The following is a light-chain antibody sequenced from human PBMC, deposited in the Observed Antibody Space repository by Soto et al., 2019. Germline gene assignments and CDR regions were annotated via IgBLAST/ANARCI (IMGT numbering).Light chain of an antibody. V-gene: IGKV3-11*01. J-gene: IGKJ1*01. CDR2: DAS. Sequence: EIVLTQSPATLSLSPGERATPYCRASQSVSSYLAWYQQKPGQAPRLLIYDASNRATGIPARFSGSGSGTDFTLTISSLEPEDFAVYYCQQRSNWPRTFGQGTKVDIK. CDR1: QSVSSY. CDR3: QQRSNWPRT.